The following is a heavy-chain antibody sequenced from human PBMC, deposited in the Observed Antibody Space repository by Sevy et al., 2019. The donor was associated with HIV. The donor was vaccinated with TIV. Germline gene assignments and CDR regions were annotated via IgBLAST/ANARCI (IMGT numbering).Heavy chain of an antibody. J-gene: IGHJ3*02. D-gene: IGHD5-12*01. Sequence: ASVKVSCKASGGTFSSYAISWVRQAPGQGLEWMGGMIPIFGTANYAQKFQGRVTITADKSTSTAYMELSSLRSEDTAVYYCAADIGRVAKAIKGLFDIWGQGTMVTVSS. CDR3: AADIGRVAKAIKGLFDI. CDR1: GGTFSSYA. V-gene: IGHV1-69*06. CDR2: MIPIFGTA.